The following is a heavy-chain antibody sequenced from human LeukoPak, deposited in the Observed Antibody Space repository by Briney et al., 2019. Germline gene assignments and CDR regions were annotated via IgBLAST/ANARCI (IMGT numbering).Heavy chain of an antibody. J-gene: IGHJ4*02. Sequence: PSETLSLTCAVYGGSFSDYYWSWIRQPPGKGLEWIGEINHSGSTNYNPSLKSRVTISVDTSKNQFSLKLSSVTAADTAVYYCARHNYGDYFPALSLDYWGQGTLVTVSS. D-gene: IGHD4-17*01. V-gene: IGHV4-34*01. CDR1: GGSFSDYY. CDR2: INHSGST. CDR3: ARHNYGDYFPALSLDY.